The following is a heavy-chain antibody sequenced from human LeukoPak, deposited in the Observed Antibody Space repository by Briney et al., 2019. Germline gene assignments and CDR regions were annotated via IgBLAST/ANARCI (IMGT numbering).Heavy chain of an antibody. J-gene: IGHJ4*02. CDR2: ISGSGGST. CDR1: GFTFSSYA. D-gene: IGHD1-1*01. V-gene: IGHV3-23*01. Sequence: GGSLRLSCAASGFTFSSYAMSWVRQAPGNGLEWVSAISGSGGSTYYADSVRGRFTISRDNSRNTLYLQMDSLRPEDTAVYYCAKPEGTDYWGQGTLVTVSS. CDR3: AKPEGTDY.